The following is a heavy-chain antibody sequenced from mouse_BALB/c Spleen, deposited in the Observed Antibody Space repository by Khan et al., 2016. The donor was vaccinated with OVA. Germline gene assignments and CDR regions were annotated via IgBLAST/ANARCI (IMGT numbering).Heavy chain of an antibody. V-gene: IGHV1S134*01. CDR3: TTAYYTYYFDY. D-gene: IGHD2-12*01. Sequence: EVQLQESGAELGRPGSSVKLSCKTSGSTFTSYGIKWVKQRPGQGLEWIGYIYPGNGYTEYNERFQGKAIQTSDTSSSTAYMQLRSLTSEGSAMYFCTTAYYTYYFDYWVHGTILTISS. CDR2: IYPGNGYT. CDR1: GSTFTSYG. J-gene: IGHJ2*01.